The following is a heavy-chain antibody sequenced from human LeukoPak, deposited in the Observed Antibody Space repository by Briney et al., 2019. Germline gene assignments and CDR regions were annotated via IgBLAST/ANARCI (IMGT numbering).Heavy chain of an antibody. CDR2: ISGSGANT. CDR3: AKDLAKPHSSSWYGYFDY. CDR1: GFTFSNAW. Sequence: GSLRLSCAASGFTFSNAWMSWVRQAPGKGLEWVSAISGSGANTYYADSVKGRFTISRDNSKNTLYLQMNSLRAEDTAVYYCAKDLAKPHSSSWYGYFDYWGQGTLVTVSS. V-gene: IGHV3-23*01. D-gene: IGHD6-13*01. J-gene: IGHJ4*02.